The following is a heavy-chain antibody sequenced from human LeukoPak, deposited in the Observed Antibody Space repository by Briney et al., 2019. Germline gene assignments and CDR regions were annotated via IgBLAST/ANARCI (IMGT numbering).Heavy chain of an antibody. CDR3: AKPPRVSTVSDSFDY. J-gene: IGHJ4*02. D-gene: IGHD4-17*01. Sequence: PGGSLRLSCAASGFTFSSYAMSWVGQAPGKGLEWVSAISGSGGSTYYADSVKGRFTISRDNSKNTLYLQMNSLRAEDTAVYYCAKPPRVSTVSDSFDYWGQGTLVTVSS. CDR1: GFTFSSYA. V-gene: IGHV3-23*01. CDR2: ISGSGGST.